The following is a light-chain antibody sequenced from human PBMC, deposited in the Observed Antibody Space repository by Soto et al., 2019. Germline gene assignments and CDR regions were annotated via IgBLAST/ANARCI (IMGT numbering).Light chain of an antibody. V-gene: IGKV3-20*01. CDR3: QQYGTSPFT. Sequence: VLTQSPDTLSLSPGERATLSCRASERISSNFLAWYQQRPGQAPRLLIYGASTRASGIPDRFSGSGSGTDFVLTISRLEPEDFAVFYCQQYGTSPFTFGPGTTVEIK. J-gene: IGKJ3*01. CDR1: ERISSNF. CDR2: GAS.